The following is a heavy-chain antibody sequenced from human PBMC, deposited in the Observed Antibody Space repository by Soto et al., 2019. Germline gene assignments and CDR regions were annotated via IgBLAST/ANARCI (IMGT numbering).Heavy chain of an antibody. J-gene: IGHJ5*02. CDR3: ARPHGGSSGWDNWFDP. Sequence: QVQLQESGPGLVKPSETLSLTCTVSGGSISSYYWSWIRQPPGKGLEWIGYIYYSGSTNYNPSLKSRVTISVDTSKNQFSLKLRSVTAADTAVYYCARPHGGSSGWDNWFDPWGQGTLVTVSS. CDR2: IYYSGST. D-gene: IGHD6-25*01. CDR1: GGSISSYY. V-gene: IGHV4-59*01.